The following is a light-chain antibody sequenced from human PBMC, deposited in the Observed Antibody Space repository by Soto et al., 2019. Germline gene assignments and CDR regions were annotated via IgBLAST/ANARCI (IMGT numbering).Light chain of an antibody. CDR1: QSISGW. V-gene: IGKV1-5*03. CDR2: KAS. CDR3: QHYSTYLWT. Sequence: DIQMTQSPSTLSASVGDRVTITCRASQSISGWLAWYQQKPGKAPKLLIYKASSLESGVPSRFSGSGSGTEFTLSISSLQPDDFATYDCQHYSTYLWTFGQGTKVEIK. J-gene: IGKJ1*01.